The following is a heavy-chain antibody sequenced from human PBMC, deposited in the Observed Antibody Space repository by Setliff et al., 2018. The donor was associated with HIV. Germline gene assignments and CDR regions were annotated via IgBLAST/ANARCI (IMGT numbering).Heavy chain of an antibody. Sequence: GGSLRLSCAASGFTVSSNYMSWVRQAPGKGLEWVAVISYDGINKYYADSVKGRFTISRDNSKNTLYLQMNSLRAEDTAVYYCARERLRFLEWLPLDYWGQGTLVTVSS. V-gene: IGHV3-30*03. CDR2: ISYDGINK. J-gene: IGHJ4*02. CDR1: GFTVSSNY. CDR3: ARERLRFLEWLPLDY. D-gene: IGHD3-3*01.